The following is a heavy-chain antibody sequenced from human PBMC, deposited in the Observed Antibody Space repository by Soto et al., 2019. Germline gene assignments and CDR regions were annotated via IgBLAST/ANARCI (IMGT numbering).Heavy chain of an antibody. CDR1: GFTFSSYD. Sequence: GGSLRLSCAASGFTFSSYDMHWVRQATGKGLEWVSAIGTAGDTYYPGSVKGRFTISRENAKNSLYLQMNSLRAEDTAVYYCARGTDDSSGYYWSMDVWGQGTTVTVSS. J-gene: IGHJ6*02. CDR2: IGTAGDT. D-gene: IGHD3-22*01. CDR3: ARGTDDSSGYYWSMDV. V-gene: IGHV3-13*01.